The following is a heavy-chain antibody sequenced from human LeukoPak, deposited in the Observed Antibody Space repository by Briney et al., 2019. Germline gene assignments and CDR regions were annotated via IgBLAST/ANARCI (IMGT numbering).Heavy chain of an antibody. V-gene: IGHV3-11*01. D-gene: IGHD5-12*01. CDR1: GFTFSNHA. J-gene: IGHJ5*02. CDR2: ISSSGSTI. Sequence: GGSLRLSCAASGFTFSNHAMSWVRQAPGKGLEWVSYISSSGSTIYYADSVKGRFTISRDNAKNSLYLQMNSLRAEDTAVYYCARGPVDSLNWFDPWGQGTLVTVSS. CDR3: ARGPVDSLNWFDP.